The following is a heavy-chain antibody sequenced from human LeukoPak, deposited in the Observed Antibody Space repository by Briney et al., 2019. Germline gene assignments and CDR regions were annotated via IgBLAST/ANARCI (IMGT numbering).Heavy chain of an antibody. D-gene: IGHD3-10*01. CDR1: GGSFSGYY. J-gene: IGHJ4*02. V-gene: IGHV4-34*01. Sequence: PSETLSLTCAVYGGSFSGYYWSWIRLPPGKGLEWIGEINHSGSTNYNPSLKSRVTISVDTSKNQFSLKLSSVTAADTAVYYCARHLVMVRGVRRSIDYWGQGTLVTVSS. CDR3: ARHLVMVRGVRRSIDY. CDR2: INHSGST.